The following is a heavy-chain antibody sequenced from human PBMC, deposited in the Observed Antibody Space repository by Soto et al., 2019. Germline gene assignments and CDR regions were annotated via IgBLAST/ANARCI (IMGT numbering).Heavy chain of an antibody. CDR1: GFTFRNYA. Sequence: GGSLRLSCAASGFTFRNYAMNWVRQAPGKGLEWVSSISGGGDSRKYVDSVKGRFTISRDNSKNTLYLQMNSLRAEDTAVYYCAKDLGYYYDSSGSLPLDYWGQGTLVTVSS. CDR3: AKDLGYYYDSSGSLPLDY. J-gene: IGHJ4*02. CDR2: ISGGGDSR. V-gene: IGHV3-23*01. D-gene: IGHD3-22*01.